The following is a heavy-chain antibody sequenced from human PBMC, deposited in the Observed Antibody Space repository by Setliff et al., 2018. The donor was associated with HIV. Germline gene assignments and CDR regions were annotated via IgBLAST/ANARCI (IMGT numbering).Heavy chain of an antibody. CDR2: LIPVLGEP. Sequence: ASVKVSCKASGHTPRHYGINWIRQAPGQGLEWVGSLIPVLGEPHYAPRFQGRVTITADDSTNTAYLELSNLRFDDTATYYCARGVPYGLSEYWGTGSLVTVSS. J-gene: IGHJ4*02. V-gene: IGHV1-69*11. D-gene: IGHD3-10*01. CDR3: ARGVPYGLSEY. CDR1: GHTPRHYG.